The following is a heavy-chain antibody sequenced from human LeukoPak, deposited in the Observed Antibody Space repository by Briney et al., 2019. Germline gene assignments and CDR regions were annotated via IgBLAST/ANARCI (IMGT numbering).Heavy chain of an antibody. CDR2: INHSGST. CDR1: GGSFSGYY. Sequence: PSETLSLTCAVYGGSFSGYYWSWIRQPPGKGLEWIGEINHSGSTNYNPSLKSRATISVVTSKNQFSLQLNSLTAADTAVYYCVRHDGRGGATMGALDSWGQGSLVTVSS. CDR3: VRHDGRGGATMGALDS. J-gene: IGHJ4*02. D-gene: IGHD5-12*01. V-gene: IGHV4-34*01.